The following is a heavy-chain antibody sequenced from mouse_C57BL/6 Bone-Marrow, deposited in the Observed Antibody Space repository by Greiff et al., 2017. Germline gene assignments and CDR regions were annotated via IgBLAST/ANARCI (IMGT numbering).Heavy chain of an antibody. V-gene: IGHV5-12*01. Sequence: EVKLMESGGGLVQPGGSLKLSCAASGFTFSDYYMYWVRQTPEKRLEWVAYISNGGGSTYYPDTVKGRFTISRDNAKNTLYLQMSRLKSEDTAMYYCARHGTMVTGAMDYWGQGTSVTVSS. CDR1: GFTFSDYY. CDR2: ISNGGGST. CDR3: ARHGTMVTGAMDY. J-gene: IGHJ4*01. D-gene: IGHD2-2*01.